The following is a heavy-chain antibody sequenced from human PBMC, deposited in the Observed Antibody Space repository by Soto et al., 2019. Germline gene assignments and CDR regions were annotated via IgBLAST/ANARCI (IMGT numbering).Heavy chain of an antibody. J-gene: IGHJ3*02. CDR3: ARGHSGHDAFDI. CDR2: IYYSGST. Sequence: PSETLSLTCTVSGVSISSYYWSWIRQPPGKGLEWIGYIYYSGSTNYNPSLKSRVTISVDTSKNQFSLKLSSVTAADTAVYYCARGHSGHDAFDIWGQGTMVTVSS. V-gene: IGHV4-59*01. D-gene: IGHD3-10*01. CDR1: GVSISSYY.